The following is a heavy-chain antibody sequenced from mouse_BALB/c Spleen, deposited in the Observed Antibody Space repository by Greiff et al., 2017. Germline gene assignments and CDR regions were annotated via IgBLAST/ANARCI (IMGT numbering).Heavy chain of an antibody. CDR3: ARSADGKECFDV. Sequence: EVQLVESGGGLVQPGGSRKLSCAASGFTFSSFGMHWVRQAPEKGLEWVAYISSGSSTIYYADTVKGRFTISRDNPKSTLFLQMTSLRSEDTAMYYCARSADGKECFDVWGAGTTVTVSS. CDR1: GFTFSSFG. J-gene: IGHJ1*01. D-gene: IGHD2-1*01. V-gene: IGHV5-17*02. CDR2: ISSGSSTI.